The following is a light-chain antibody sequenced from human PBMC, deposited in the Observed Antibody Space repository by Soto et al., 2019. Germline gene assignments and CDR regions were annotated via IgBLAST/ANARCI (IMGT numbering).Light chain of an antibody. CDR3: CSYAGSSGDVV. J-gene: IGLJ2*01. CDR2: EGS. V-gene: IGLV2-23*01. CDR1: SSDVGSYNL. Sequence: QSALTQPASVSGSPGQSITISCTGTSSDVGSYNLVSWYQQHPGKAPKLMIYEGSKRPSGVSNRFSGYKSGNTASLTISGLQAEDEADYYCCSYAGSSGDVVFGGGTKVTVL.